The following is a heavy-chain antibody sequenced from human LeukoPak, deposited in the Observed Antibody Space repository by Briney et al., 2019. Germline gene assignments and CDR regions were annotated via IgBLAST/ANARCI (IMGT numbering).Heavy chain of an antibody. D-gene: IGHD4-17*01. CDR2: ISAYNGNT. CDR1: GYTFTSYR. V-gene: IGHV1-18*01. CDR3: ARDRHGDYVPYFDY. Sequence: ASVKVSCKASGYTFTSYRISWVRQAPGQGLEWMGWISAYNGNTNYAQKLQGRVTMTTDTSTSTAYMELRSLRSDDTAVYYCARDRHGDYVPYFDYWGQGTLVTVSS. J-gene: IGHJ4*02.